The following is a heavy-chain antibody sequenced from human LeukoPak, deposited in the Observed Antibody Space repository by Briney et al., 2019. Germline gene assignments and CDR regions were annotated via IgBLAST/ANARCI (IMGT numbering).Heavy chain of an antibody. D-gene: IGHD3-22*01. Sequence: GASVKVSCKASGYTFTRYYMHWVRQAPGQGLEWMGWINPNSGGTNYAQKFQGRVTMTRDTSISTAYMELSRLTSDDTAVYYCVPSNDYYYYFDYWGQGTLVTVSS. J-gene: IGHJ4*02. V-gene: IGHV1-2*02. CDR1: GYTFTRYY. CDR2: INPNSGGT. CDR3: VPSNDYYYYFDY.